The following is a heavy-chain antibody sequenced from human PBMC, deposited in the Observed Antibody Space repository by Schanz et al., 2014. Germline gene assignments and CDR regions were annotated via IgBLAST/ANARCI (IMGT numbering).Heavy chain of an antibody. J-gene: IGHJ6*02. V-gene: IGHV3-72*01. CDR2: TGNKVNSYAT. Sequence: EVQLVESGGGFVQPGGSLRLSCAASGFAFSAYSMNWVRQAPGKGLEWVGRTGNKVNSYATEYAASVKGRFTISRDDSKNSLYLQMNSLKAEDTAVYFCVRVRQRFFGMDVWGQGTRVTVSS. D-gene: IGHD3-3*01. CDR3: VRVRQRFFGMDV. CDR1: GFAFSAYS.